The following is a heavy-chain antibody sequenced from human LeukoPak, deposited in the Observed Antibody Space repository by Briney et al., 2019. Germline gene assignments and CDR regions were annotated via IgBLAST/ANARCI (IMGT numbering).Heavy chain of an antibody. CDR1: GYTFTRYD. CDR2: MNPNRGNT. J-gene: IGHJ5*02. Sequence: ASVKVSCKASGYTFTRYDINWVRQATGQGLEWMGWMNPNRGNTGYAQKFQGRVTMTRNTSISTAYIELSSLRSEETAVYYCARGSIAAASQFDPWGQGTLVTVSS. V-gene: IGHV1-8*01. CDR3: ARGSIAAASQFDP. D-gene: IGHD6-13*01.